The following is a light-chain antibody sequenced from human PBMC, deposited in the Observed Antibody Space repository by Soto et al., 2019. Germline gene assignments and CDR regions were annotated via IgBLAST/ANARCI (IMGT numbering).Light chain of an antibody. V-gene: IGLV2-23*02. Sequence: QSALTQPASVSGSPGQSITISCTGTSSDIGSYTLVSWYQQHPGKAPKLLIYEVSKRPSGVSSRFSGSRSGNTASLTISWLQSEDEADYFCCSYAGSFTYVFGTGTKVTVL. CDR2: EVS. CDR3: CSYAGSFTYV. CDR1: SSDIGSYTL. J-gene: IGLJ1*01.